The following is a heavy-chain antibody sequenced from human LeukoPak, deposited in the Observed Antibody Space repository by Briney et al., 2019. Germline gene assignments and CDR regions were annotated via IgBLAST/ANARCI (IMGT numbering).Heavy chain of an antibody. CDR2: ISSSSSYI. CDR3: ARDLGSSSWYSSGGDY. J-gene: IGHJ4*02. Sequence: GGSLRLSSAASGFTFSSYWMHWVRQAPGKGLEWVSSISSSSSYIYYADSVKGRFTISRDNAKNSLYLQMNSLRAEDTAVYYCARDLGSSSWYSSGGDYWGQGTLVTVSS. D-gene: IGHD6-13*01. V-gene: IGHV3-21*01. CDR1: GFTFSSYW.